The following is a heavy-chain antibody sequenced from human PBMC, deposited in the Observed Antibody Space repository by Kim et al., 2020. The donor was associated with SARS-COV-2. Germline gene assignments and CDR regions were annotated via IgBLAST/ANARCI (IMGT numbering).Heavy chain of an antibody. Sequence: GGSLRLSCAASGFTFDDYAMHWVRQAPGKGLEWVSGIIWNSGSIGYADSVKGRFTISRDNAKNSLYLQMNSLRAEDTALYYCAKDIFPHYYGSGSYEYYYYGMDVWGQGTTVTVSS. J-gene: IGHJ6*02. D-gene: IGHD3-10*01. V-gene: IGHV3-9*01. CDR2: IIWNSGSI. CDR3: AKDIFPHYYGSGSYEYYYYGMDV. CDR1: GFTFDDYA.